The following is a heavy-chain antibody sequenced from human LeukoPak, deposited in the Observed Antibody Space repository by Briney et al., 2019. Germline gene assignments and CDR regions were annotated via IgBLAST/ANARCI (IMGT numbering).Heavy chain of an antibody. Sequence: SETLSLTCTVSGGSISSGSYYWSWIRQPAGKGLEWIGRIYTSGSTNYNPSLKSRVTISVDTSKNQFSLKLSSVTAADTAVYYCARDLGYCGSYNWFDPWGQGTLVTVSS. D-gene: IGHD1-26*01. V-gene: IGHV4-61*02. CDR2: IYTSGST. J-gene: IGHJ5*02. CDR1: GGSISSGSYY. CDR3: ARDLGYCGSYNWFDP.